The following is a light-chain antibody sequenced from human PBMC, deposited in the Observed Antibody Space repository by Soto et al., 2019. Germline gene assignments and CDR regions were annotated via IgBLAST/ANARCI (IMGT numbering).Light chain of an antibody. J-gene: IGKJ5*01. V-gene: IGKV1-39*01. Sequence: DIQMTQSPSSLSASVGDRVTITCRASQSISSYLNWYQQKPGKAPKLLIYAASSLQSGVPSRFSGSGSGTDFTLTISSLQTEDFANYYCQQSYRTPPITFGQGTRLEIK. CDR2: AAS. CDR1: QSISSY. CDR3: QQSYRTPPIT.